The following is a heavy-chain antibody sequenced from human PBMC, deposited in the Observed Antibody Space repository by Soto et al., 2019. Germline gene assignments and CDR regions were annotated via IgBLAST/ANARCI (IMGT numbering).Heavy chain of an antibody. V-gene: IGHV1-69*13. CDR3: ARYSLRSFDWLPEYICFDR. Sequence: ASVKVSCKASGGTFSSYAISWVRQAPGQGLEWMGGIIPIFGTANYAQKFQGRVTITADESTSTAYMELSSLRSEDTAVYYCARYSLRSFDWLPEYICFDRCCKGTLVTV. CDR2: IIPIFGTA. CDR1: GGTFSSYA. J-gene: IGHJ5*02. D-gene: IGHD3-9*01.